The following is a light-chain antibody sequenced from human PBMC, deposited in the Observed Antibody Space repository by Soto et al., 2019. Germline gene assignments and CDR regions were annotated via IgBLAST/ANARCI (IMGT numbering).Light chain of an antibody. CDR1: QTVSSSY. V-gene: IGKV3-15*01. CDR3: QQYNNWPRT. CDR2: GTS. J-gene: IGKJ1*01. Sequence: EIVMTQSPAPLSVSPGERATLSCRXSQTVSSSYLAWYQQRPGQAPRLLIYGTSTRATGTPARFSGSGSGTEFTLTISSLQSEDVAVYYCQQYNNWPRTFGQGTKVDIK.